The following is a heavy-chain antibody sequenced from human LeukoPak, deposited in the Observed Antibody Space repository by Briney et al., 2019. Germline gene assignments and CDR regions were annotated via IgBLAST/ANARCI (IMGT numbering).Heavy chain of an antibody. Sequence: GGSLRLSCAASGFTFSSYSMNWVRQAPGKGLESVSSISSSSSYIYYADSVKGRFTISRDNAKNSLYLQMNSLRAEDTAVYYCARELGYYYDSIGYWGQGTLVTVSS. J-gene: IGHJ4*02. CDR3: ARELGYYYDSIGY. V-gene: IGHV3-21*01. CDR1: GFTFSSYS. D-gene: IGHD3-22*01. CDR2: ISSSSSYI.